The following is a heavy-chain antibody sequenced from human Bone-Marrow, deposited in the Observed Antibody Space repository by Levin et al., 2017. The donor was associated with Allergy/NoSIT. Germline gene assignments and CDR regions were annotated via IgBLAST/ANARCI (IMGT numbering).Heavy chain of an antibody. CDR3: AREPRVGTTPDAFDI. J-gene: IGHJ3*02. V-gene: IGHV1-3*01. CDR2: INAGNGDT. CDR1: GYAFTRYG. Sequence: ASVKVSCKASGYAFTRYGVHWVRQAPGQGLEWMGWINAGNGDTKFSQKFQGRVTITRDTSASTAYMELSSLISEDTAVYYCAREPRVGTTPDAFDIWGQGTMVTVSS. D-gene: IGHD1-26*01.